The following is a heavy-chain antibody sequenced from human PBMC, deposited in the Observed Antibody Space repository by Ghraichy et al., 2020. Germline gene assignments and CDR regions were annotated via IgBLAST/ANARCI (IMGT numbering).Heavy chain of an antibody. CDR1: GFTFSNAW. Sequence: GGSLRLSCAASGFTFSNAWMSWVRQAPGKGLEWVGRIKSKTDGGTTDYAAPVKGRFTISRDDSKNTLYLQMNSLKTEDTAVYYCSSDILTGPDAFDIWGQGTMVTVSS. CDR3: SSDILTGPDAFDI. J-gene: IGHJ3*02. D-gene: IGHD3-9*01. V-gene: IGHV3-15*01. CDR2: IKSKTDGGTT.